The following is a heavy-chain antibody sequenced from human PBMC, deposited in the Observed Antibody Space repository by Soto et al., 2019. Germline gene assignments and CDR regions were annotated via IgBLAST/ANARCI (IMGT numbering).Heavy chain of an antibody. D-gene: IGHD2-15*01. Sequence: ASVKVSCKASGYTFTGYYMHWVRQAPGQGLEWMGWINPNSGGTNYAQKFQGRVTMTRDTSISTAYMELSRLRSDDTAVYYCARAPLGYCSGGRCLGIWGMDVWGQGTTVTVSS. CDR3: ARAPLGYCSGGRCLGIWGMDV. CDR1: GYTFTGYY. CDR2: INPNSGGT. J-gene: IGHJ6*02. V-gene: IGHV1-2*02.